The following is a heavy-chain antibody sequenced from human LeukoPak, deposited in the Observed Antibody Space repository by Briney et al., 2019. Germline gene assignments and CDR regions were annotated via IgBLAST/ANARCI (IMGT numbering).Heavy chain of an antibody. CDR2: IYSGGTT. J-gene: IGHJ2*01. CDR1: GFTVSGNY. CDR3: AREEHYRRYFAL. V-gene: IGHV3-53*01. D-gene: IGHD3-16*02. Sequence: PGGSLRLSCAVSGFTVSGNYMSWVRQAPGKGLEWVSLIYSGGTTYYADSVKGRFTISRDNSKNTLYLQMNTLRAEDTAVYFCAREEHYRRYFALWGRGTLVTVSS.